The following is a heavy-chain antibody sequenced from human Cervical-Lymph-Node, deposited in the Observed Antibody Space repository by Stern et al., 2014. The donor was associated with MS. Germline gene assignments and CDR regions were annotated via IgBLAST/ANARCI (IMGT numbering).Heavy chain of an antibody. Sequence: EVQLLESGGGLVQPGGSLRLSCAASGFTFSSYSMNWVRQAPGKGLEWVSSISRSSSYIYYADSVKGRFTDSRENDKNSLYLQMNSLRADDTAVYYCARDSGAIYYDSSGYHHDAFDIWGQGTMVTVSS. V-gene: IGHV3-21*01. J-gene: IGHJ3*02. CDR3: ARDSGAIYYDSSGYHHDAFDI. CDR1: GFTFSSYS. CDR2: ISRSSSYI. D-gene: IGHD3-22*01.